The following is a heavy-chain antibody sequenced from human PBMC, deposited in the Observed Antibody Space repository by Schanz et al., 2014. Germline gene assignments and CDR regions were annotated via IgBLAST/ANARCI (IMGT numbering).Heavy chain of an antibody. CDR3: ARGGFFDSTSFDS. CDR1: GYTFTTYY. D-gene: IGHD2-2*01. Sequence: QVQLVQSGAEVKKPGASVKVSCKASGYTFTTYYIHWVRQAPGQGLEWMGKINPSSGTTRIAQNFQGRLTVSRDTSTSTVSMELSSLRSEDTAVYYCARGGFFDSTSFDSWGRGTLVTVSS. V-gene: IGHV1-46*03. CDR2: INPSSGTT. J-gene: IGHJ4*02.